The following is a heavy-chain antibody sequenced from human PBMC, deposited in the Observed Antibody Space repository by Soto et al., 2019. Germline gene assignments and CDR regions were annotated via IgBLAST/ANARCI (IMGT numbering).Heavy chain of an antibody. CDR2: IYYSGST. V-gene: IGHV4-31*03. CDR3: ARVVAYCGGDCSGAFDI. Sequence: PSETLSLTCTVSGGSISSGGYYWSWIRQHPGKGLEWIGYIYYSGSTYYNPSLKSRVTISVDTSKNRFSLKLSSVTAADTAVYYCARVVAYCGGDCSGAFDIWGQGTMVTVSS. CDR1: GGSISSGGYY. D-gene: IGHD2-21*02. J-gene: IGHJ3*02.